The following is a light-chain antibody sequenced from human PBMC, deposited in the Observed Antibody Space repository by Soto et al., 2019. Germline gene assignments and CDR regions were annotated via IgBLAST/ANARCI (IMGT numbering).Light chain of an antibody. J-gene: IGKJ5*01. V-gene: IGKV3-11*01. Sequence: TQSPSYLLASVGDRVTLTCRSSQSIRTSLAWYQQKPGQAPRLVIFDASNRANGVPARFGGSGSGTDFTLTINSLEPEDFAVYYCQQRNVWPPITFGQGTRLEIK. CDR1: QSIRTS. CDR2: DAS. CDR3: QQRNVWPPIT.